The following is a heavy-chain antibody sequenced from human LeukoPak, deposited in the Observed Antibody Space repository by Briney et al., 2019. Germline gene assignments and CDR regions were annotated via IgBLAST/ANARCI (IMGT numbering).Heavy chain of an antibody. D-gene: IGHD2-15*01. V-gene: IGHV4-39*01. J-gene: IGHJ4*02. CDR2: SYYSEST. CDR1: GGSISSTTYY. CDR3: ARHLLGYCSGGNCYYFDF. Sequence: SETLSLTCTVSGGSISSTTYYWGWIRQPPGKGLEWIGSSYYSESTCYNPSLKSRVTISVDTSKNQFSLKLSSVTAADTAVYYCARHLLGYCSGGNCYYFDFWGQGTLVTVSS.